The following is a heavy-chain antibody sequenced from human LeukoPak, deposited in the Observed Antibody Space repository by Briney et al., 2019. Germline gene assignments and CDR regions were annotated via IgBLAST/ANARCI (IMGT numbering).Heavy chain of an antibody. Sequence: GASVKVSCKASGGTFSSYAISWVRQAPGQGLEWMGRIIPILGIANYAQKFQGRVTITADKSTSTAYMELSSLRSEDTAVYYCASHFYCSGGSCLRTDYYYFDYWGQGTLVTVSS. J-gene: IGHJ4*02. D-gene: IGHD2-15*01. V-gene: IGHV1-69*04. CDR3: ASHFYCSGGSCLRTDYYYFDY. CDR1: GGTFSSYA. CDR2: IIPILGIA.